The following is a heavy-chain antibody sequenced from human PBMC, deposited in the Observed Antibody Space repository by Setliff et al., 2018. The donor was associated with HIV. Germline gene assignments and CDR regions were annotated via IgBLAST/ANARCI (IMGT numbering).Heavy chain of an antibody. V-gene: IGHV1-8*03. J-gene: IGHJ2*01. CDR1: GYTFTQSD. CDR2: MNPKSGNT. CDR3: ARSGPRDHDFWYDQSRRYFDL. D-gene: IGHD3-3*01. Sequence: ASVKVSCKASGYTFTQSDINWVRQATGQSPEWMGWMNPKSGNTGYKQTFQDRITITRDTSINTIHMELKSLKSEDTAVYYCARSGPRDHDFWYDQSRRYFDLWGRGTLVTVSS.